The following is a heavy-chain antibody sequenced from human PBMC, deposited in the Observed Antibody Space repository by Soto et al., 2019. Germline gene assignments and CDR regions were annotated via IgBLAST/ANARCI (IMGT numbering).Heavy chain of an antibody. D-gene: IGHD1-20*01. CDR3: AKFSGAVYYYGMDV. CDR2: ITVSGDGT. Sequence: GGSPRLSCVASGFTFSSYAMSWVRQAPGKGLEWAPGKGLEWVSSITVSGDGTYYADSVKGRFTISRDNSKNTLYLQMNSLRAEDTAVYYCAKFSGAVYYYGMDVWGQGTTVTVSS. CDR1: GFTFSSYA. J-gene: IGHJ6*02. V-gene: IGHV3-23*01.